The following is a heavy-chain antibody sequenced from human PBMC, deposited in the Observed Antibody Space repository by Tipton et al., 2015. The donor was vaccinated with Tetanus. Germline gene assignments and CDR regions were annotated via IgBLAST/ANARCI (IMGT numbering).Heavy chain of an antibody. CDR1: GFTFSTNA. J-gene: IGHJ6*02. CDR2: IWNDGSYK. V-gene: IGHV3-33*03. Sequence: SLRLSCTASGFTFSTNAMHWVRQAPGKGLEWVAAIWNDGSYKYYADSVKGRFTISRDNSKNSLSLQMNSLRADDTAVYYCVRRWFGTQYYFGMDVWGQGTTVTVSS. D-gene: IGHD2/OR15-2a*01. CDR3: VRRWFGTQYYFGMDV.